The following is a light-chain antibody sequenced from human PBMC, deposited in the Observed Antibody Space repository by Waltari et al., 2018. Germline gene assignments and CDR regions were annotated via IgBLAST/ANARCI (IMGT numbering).Light chain of an antibody. J-gene: IGKJ5*01. Sequence: DIVLTQSPASLSLSPGERATLSCRASQSVSSYLAWYQKKPGQAPRLLIYDASNRATGIPARFSGSGSGTDFTLTISSLEPEDFAVYYCQQRRDWPITFGQGTRLEIK. CDR3: QQRRDWPIT. V-gene: IGKV3-11*01. CDR1: QSVSSY. CDR2: DAS.